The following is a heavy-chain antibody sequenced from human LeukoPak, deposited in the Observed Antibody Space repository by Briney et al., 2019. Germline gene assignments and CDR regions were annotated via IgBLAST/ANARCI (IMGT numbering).Heavy chain of an antibody. J-gene: IGHJ4*02. CDR1: GFTFSNNA. CDR2: ISASGGGT. Sequence: GGSLRLSCAPSGFTFSNNAISWVRQPPGEWLELVSSISASGGGTYYADSVKGRFTISRDNSRNTLYLQMNSLRAEDTAVYYCANGPRPFDYWGEGTLVTVSS. V-gene: IGHV3-23*01. CDR3: ANGPRPFDY.